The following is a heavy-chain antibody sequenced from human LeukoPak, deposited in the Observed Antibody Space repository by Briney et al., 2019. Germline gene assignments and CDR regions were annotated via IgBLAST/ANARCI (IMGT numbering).Heavy chain of an antibody. V-gene: IGHV3-30*18. D-gene: IGHD1-26*01. CDR1: GFTFSSFS. J-gene: IGHJ6*02. CDR2: TSYDGSNK. CDR3: AKGSVGANGYYYYGMDV. Sequence: PGGSLRLSCAATGFTFSSFSMHWVRQAPGKGLEWVAVTSYDGSNKYYADSVKGRFTISRDNSKNTLYLQMNSLRTEDTAVYYCAKGSVGANGYYYYGMDVWGQGTTVTVSS.